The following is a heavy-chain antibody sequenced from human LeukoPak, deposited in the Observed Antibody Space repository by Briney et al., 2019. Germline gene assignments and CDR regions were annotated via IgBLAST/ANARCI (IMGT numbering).Heavy chain of an antibody. J-gene: IGHJ3*02. CDR2: ISAYNGNT. CDR1: GYTFTGYY. CDR3: ASPGSSYYFSTVNDAFDI. D-gene: IGHD3-22*01. Sequence: ASVKVSCKASGYTFTGYYMHWVRQAPGQGLEWMGWISAYNGNTNYAQKLQGRVTMTTDTSTSTAYMELRSLRSDDTAVYYCASPGSSYYFSTVNDAFDIWGQGTMVTVSS. V-gene: IGHV1-18*04.